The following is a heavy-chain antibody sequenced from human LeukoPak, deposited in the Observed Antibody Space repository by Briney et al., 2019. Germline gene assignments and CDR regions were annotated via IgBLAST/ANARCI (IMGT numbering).Heavy chain of an antibody. J-gene: IGHJ5*02. V-gene: IGHV4-61*05. Sequence: SETLSLTCTVSGGSISSSSYYWGWIRQPPGKGLEWIGYIYYSGSTNYNPSLKSRVTISVDTSKNQFSLKLSSVTAADTAVYYCARHVYSNSDDYGDYGWFDPWGQGTLVTVSS. CDR3: ARHVYSNSDDYGDYGWFDP. D-gene: IGHD4-17*01. CDR2: IYYSGST. CDR1: GGSISSSSYY.